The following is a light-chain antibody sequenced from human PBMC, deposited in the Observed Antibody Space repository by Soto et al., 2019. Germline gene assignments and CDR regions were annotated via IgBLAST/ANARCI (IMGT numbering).Light chain of an antibody. Sequence: SYELTQPLSVSVALGQTARITWGGNNIGSKNVHWYQQKPGQAPVLVIYRDSNRPSGIPDRFSGSKSGNTASLTVSGLQAEDEADYYCSSYTGSNNLGFGGGTKLTVL. CDR1: NIGSKN. V-gene: IGLV3-9*01. CDR2: RDS. J-gene: IGLJ2*01. CDR3: SSYTGSNNLG.